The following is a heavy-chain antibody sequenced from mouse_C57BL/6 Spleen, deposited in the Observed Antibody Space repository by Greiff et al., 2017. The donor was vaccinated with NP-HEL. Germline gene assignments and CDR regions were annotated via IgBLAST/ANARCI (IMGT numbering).Heavy chain of an antibody. D-gene: IGHD2-4*01. CDR1: GYAFSSSW. CDR2: IYPGDGDT. J-gene: IGHJ3*01. V-gene: IGHV1-82*01. CDR3: ARDEDSTMIRDWFAY. Sequence: QVQLQQSGPELVKPGASVKISCKASGYAFSSSWMNWVKQRPGKGLEWIGRIYPGDGDTNYNGKFKGKATLTADKSSSTAYMQLSSLTSEDSAVYFCARDEDSTMIRDWFAYWGQGTLVTVSA.